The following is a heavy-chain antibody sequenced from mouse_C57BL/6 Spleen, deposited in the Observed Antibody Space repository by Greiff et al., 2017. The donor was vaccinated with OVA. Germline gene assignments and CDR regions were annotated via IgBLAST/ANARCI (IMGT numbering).Heavy chain of an antibody. D-gene: IGHD1-1*01. Sequence: DVKLQESGPGLVKPSPSLSLTCSVSGYSFTSYYLNWIRKFPGNKLEYMGYISYSGSTYYNPSLKSRISITRDTSKNQYYLQLNSVTTEDTATYDCARSQFYGTLEWYFDVWGTGTTVTVSS. CDR2: ISYSGST. V-gene: IGHV3-8*01. CDR1: GYSFTSYY. CDR3: ARSQFYGTLEWYFDV. J-gene: IGHJ1*03.